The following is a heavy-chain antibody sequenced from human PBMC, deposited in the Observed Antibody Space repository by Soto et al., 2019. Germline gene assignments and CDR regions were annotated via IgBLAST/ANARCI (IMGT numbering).Heavy chain of an antibody. CDR3: ARAAAAGKYYYDMDV. CDR1: GYSFTSYW. J-gene: IGHJ6*02. V-gene: IGHV5-51*01. Sequence: GESLKISCKGSGYSFTSYWIGWVRQMTGKGLELMGIIYPGDSDTRYSPSFQGQVTISADKSISTAYLQWSSLKASDTAMYYCARAAAAGKYYYDMDVWGQGTTVTVSS. D-gene: IGHD6-13*01. CDR2: IYPGDSDT.